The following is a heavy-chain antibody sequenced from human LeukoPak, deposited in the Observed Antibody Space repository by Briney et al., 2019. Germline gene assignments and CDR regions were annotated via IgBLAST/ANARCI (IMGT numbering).Heavy chain of an antibody. CDR2: IYSGGST. V-gene: IGHV3-53*01. CDR1: GFTVSSNY. J-gene: IGHJ4*02. Sequence: PGGSLRLSCAASGFTVSSNYMSWVRQAPGKGLEWVSVIYSGGSTYYADSVKGRFTISRDNSKNTLYLQMNSLRAEDTAVYYCARGSGSYYAPPCYWGQGTLVTVSS. D-gene: IGHD3-10*01. CDR3: ARGSGSYYAPPCY.